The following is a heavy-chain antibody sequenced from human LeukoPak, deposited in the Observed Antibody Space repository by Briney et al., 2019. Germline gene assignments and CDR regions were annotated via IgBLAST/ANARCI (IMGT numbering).Heavy chain of an antibody. D-gene: IGHD4-11*01. Sequence: HPSETLSLTCTVSGGSISSSSYYWGWIRQPPGKGLEWVSAITGSGSSTYYADSVKGRFTISRDNSKNTLYLQMNNLRAEDTAVYYCAQPPVGTTVTTIAYWGQGTLVTVSS. CDR1: GGSISSSSYY. CDR3: AQPPVGTTVTTIAY. J-gene: IGHJ4*02. CDR2: ITGSGSST. V-gene: IGHV3-23*01.